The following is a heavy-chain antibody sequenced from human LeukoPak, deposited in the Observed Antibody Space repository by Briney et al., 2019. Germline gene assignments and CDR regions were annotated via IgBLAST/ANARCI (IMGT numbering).Heavy chain of an antibody. CDR1: GGSISSSSYY. V-gene: IGHV4-39*07. CDR3: ARTGKFGEPAYYFDY. CDR2: IYYTGST. Sequence: SETLSLTCTVSGGSISSSSYYWGWIRQPPGRGLEWIGNIYYTGSTYYNPSLKSRVTISVDRSKNQFSLKLSSVTAADTAVYYCARTGKFGEPAYYFDYWGQGTLVTVSS. J-gene: IGHJ4*02. D-gene: IGHD3-10*01.